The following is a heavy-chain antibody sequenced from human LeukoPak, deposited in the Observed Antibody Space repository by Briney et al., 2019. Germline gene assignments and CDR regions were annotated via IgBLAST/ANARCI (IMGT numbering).Heavy chain of an antibody. CDR2: ISYDGSNK. D-gene: IGHD6-25*01. CDR1: GFTFSSYG. J-gene: IGHJ4*02. Sequence: GGSLRLSCAASGFTFSSYGMHWVRQAPGEGLEWVAVISYDGSNKYYADSVKGRFTISRDNSKNTLYLQMNSLRAEDTAVYYCARDPLFESSGLHFDYWGQGTLVTVSS. CDR3: ARDPLFESSGLHFDY. V-gene: IGHV3-30*03.